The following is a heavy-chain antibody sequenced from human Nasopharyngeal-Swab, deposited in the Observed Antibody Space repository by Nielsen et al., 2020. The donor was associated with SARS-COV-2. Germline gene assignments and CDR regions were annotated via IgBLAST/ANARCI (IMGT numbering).Heavy chain of an antibody. J-gene: IGHJ4*02. CDR3: GRLTKTTVTRRLYFDY. D-gene: IGHD4-11*01. V-gene: IGHV4-39*02. CDR2: VSYSGHT. CDR1: GGSPSSSNYN. Sequence: SETLSLTCTVSGGSPSSSNYNWGWIRQPPGKGLEWIGTVSYSGHTYYNPSLTSRVTMSVDTSKNHFSLRLTSVPAADTAVYYCGRLTKTTVTRRLYFDYWGQGTLVTVSS.